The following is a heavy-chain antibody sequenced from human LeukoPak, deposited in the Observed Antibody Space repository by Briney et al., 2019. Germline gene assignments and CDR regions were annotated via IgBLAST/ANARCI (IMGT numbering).Heavy chain of an antibody. V-gene: IGHV3-7*01. Sequence: GGSLRLSCAASGFTFSSYWMSWVRQAPGKGLEWVANIKQDGSEKYYVDSVKGRFTISRDNAKNSLYLQMNSLRAEDTAVYYCARDLIVVVPAATNWYFDLWGRGTLVTVSS. J-gene: IGHJ2*01. CDR2: IKQDGSEK. CDR3: ARDLIVVVPAATNWYFDL. CDR1: GFTFSSYW. D-gene: IGHD2-2*01.